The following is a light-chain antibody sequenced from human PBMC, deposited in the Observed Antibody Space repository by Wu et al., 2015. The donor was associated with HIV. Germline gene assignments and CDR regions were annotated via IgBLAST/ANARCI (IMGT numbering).Light chain of an antibody. Sequence: EIVLTQSPATLSLSPGQRATLSCRASQSINTYLAWYLHKRGQSPRLLIYDASHRATGVPARFSGSGSGTDFTLTISSLDPEDFAVYYCQQYGSSPTFGGGTKVEIK. V-gene: IGKV3-11*01. CDR2: DAS. CDR1: QSINTY. CDR3: QQYGSSPT. J-gene: IGKJ4*01.